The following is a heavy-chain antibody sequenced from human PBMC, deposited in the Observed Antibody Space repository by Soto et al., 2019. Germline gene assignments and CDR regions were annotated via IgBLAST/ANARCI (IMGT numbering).Heavy chain of an antibody. CDR1: WFSGITNY. J-gene: IGHJ4*02. CDR3: ARGSGSLYYFDF. CDR2: IYSGGST. V-gene: IGHV3-53*01. D-gene: IGHD1-26*01. Sequence: GGSLRLSCASSWFSGITNYMTWVRQAPGKGLEWVSVIYSGGSTYYADSVKGRFTISRDNSKNTLHLQMNSLRAEDTAVYYCARGSGSLYYFDFWGRGTLVTVSS.